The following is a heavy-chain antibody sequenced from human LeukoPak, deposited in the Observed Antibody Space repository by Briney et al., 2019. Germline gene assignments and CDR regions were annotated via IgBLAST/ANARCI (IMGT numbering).Heavy chain of an antibody. CDR2: IYYSGST. CDR1: GGSISSGGYY. CDR3: ARSLLYYDFWSD. D-gene: IGHD3-3*01. J-gene: IGHJ4*02. Sequence: SQTLSLTCTVSGGSISSGGYYWSWSRQHPGKGLEWIGYIYYSGSTYYNPSLKSRVTISVDTSKNQFSLKLSSVTAADTAVYYCARSLLYYDFWSDRGQGTLVTVS. V-gene: IGHV4-31*03.